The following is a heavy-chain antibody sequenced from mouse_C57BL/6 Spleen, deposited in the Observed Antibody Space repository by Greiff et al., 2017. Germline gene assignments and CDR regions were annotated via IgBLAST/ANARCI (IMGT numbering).Heavy chain of an antibody. Sequence: EVQLVESGEGLVKPGGSLKLSCAASGFTFSSYAMSWVRQTPEKWLEWVAYISSGGDYIYYADTVKGRFTISRDNARNTLYLQMSSLKSEDTAMYYCTRDLGPAWFAYWGKGTLVTVSA. V-gene: IGHV5-9-1*02. J-gene: IGHJ3*01. CDR3: TRDLGPAWFAY. CDR1: GFTFSSYA. D-gene: IGHD4-1*01. CDR2: ISSGGDYI.